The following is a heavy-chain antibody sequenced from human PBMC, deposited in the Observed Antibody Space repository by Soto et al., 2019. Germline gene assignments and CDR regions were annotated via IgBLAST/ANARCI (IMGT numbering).Heavy chain of an antibody. J-gene: IGHJ4*02. CDR2: IYYSGST. V-gene: IGHV4-59*01. CDR3: AREVGSSVLDY. D-gene: IGHD2-15*01. CDR1: GGSISSYY. Sequence: SETLSLTCTVSGGSISSYYWSWIRQPPGKGLEWIGYIYYSGSTNYNPSLKSRVTISVDTSKNQFSLKLSSVTAADTAVYYCAREVGSSVLDYWGQGTLVTVSS.